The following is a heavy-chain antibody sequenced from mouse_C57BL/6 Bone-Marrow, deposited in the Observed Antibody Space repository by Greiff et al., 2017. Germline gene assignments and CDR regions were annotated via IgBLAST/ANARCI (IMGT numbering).Heavy chain of an antibody. CDR2: IDPSDSYT. Sequence: VKLQQPGAELVMPGASVKLSCKASGYTFTSYWMHWVKQRPGQGLEWIGEIDPSDSYTNYNQKFKGKSTLTVDKSSSTAYMQLSSLTSEDSAVYYCARGLRQDLAWFAYWGQGTLVTVSA. CDR3: ARGLRQDLAWFAY. J-gene: IGHJ3*01. V-gene: IGHV1-69*01. CDR1: GYTFTSYW. D-gene: IGHD2-2*01.